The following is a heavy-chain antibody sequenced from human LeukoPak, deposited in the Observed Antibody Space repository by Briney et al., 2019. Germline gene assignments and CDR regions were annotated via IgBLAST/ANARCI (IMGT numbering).Heavy chain of an antibody. CDR1: GFTFSNAW. D-gene: IGHD6-19*01. J-gene: IGHJ4*02. V-gene: IGHV3-15*01. CDR2: IKSKTDGGTT. Sequence: GGSLRLSCAASGFTFSNAWMSWVRQAPGMGLEWVGRIKSKTDGGTTDYAAPVKGGFTISRDDSKNTLYLQMNSLKTEDTAVYYCSSGWSDFDYWGQGTLVTVSS. CDR3: SSGWSDFDY.